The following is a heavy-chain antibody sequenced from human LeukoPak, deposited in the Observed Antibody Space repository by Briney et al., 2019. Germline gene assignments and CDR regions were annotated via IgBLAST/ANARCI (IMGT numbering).Heavy chain of an antibody. CDR2: INHSGST. D-gene: IGHD2-2*01. Sequence: SETLSLTCAVYGGSFSGYYWSWIRQPPGKGLEWIGEINHSGSTNYNPSLKSRVTISVDTSKNQFSLKLSSVTAADTAVYYCAREWDIVVVPAASNGMDVWGQGTTVTVSS. V-gene: IGHV4-34*01. CDR3: AREWDIVVVPAASNGMDV. J-gene: IGHJ6*02. CDR1: GGSFSGYY.